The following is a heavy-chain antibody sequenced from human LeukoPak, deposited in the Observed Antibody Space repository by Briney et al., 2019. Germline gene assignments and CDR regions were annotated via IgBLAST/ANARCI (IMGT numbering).Heavy chain of an antibody. Sequence: SETLSLTCTVSGGSISSYYWSWIRQPAGKGLEWIGRIYTSGSTNYNPSLKSRVTMSVDTSKNQFSLKLSSVTAADTAVYYCARDIYTTPGGDYYYYYMDVWGKGTTVTVSS. CDR3: ARDIYTTPGGDYYYYYMDV. D-gene: IGHD3-16*01. V-gene: IGHV4-4*07. J-gene: IGHJ6*03. CDR2: IYTSGST. CDR1: GGSISSYY.